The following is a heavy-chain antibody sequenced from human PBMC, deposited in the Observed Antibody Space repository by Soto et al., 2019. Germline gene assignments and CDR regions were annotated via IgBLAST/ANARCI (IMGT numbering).Heavy chain of an antibody. D-gene: IGHD3-10*01. Sequence: QVQLVQSGTEVKKPGSSVKVSCKASGDTFSFYTINWVRQAPGLGLEWMGRVNPILSMSNYAQKFQGRVTITADKYTSTAYMELRSLRSEDTAFYYCATSYGSGYRAFDYWGQGALVTVSS. CDR1: GDTFSFYT. CDR3: ATSYGSGYRAFDY. CDR2: VNPILSMS. J-gene: IGHJ4*02. V-gene: IGHV1-69*02.